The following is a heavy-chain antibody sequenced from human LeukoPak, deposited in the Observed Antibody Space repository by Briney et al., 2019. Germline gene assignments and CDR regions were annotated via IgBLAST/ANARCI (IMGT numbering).Heavy chain of an antibody. V-gene: IGHV3-43*01. Sequence: GGSLRLSCAASGFTFDDYTMHWVRQAPGKGLEWVSLISWDGGSTYYADSVKGRFTISRDNAKNSLYLQMNSLRAEDTAVYYCARDPYSSSWFDYWGQGTLVTVSS. CDR1: GFTFDDYT. J-gene: IGHJ4*02. D-gene: IGHD6-13*01. CDR3: ARDPYSSSWFDY. CDR2: ISWDGGST.